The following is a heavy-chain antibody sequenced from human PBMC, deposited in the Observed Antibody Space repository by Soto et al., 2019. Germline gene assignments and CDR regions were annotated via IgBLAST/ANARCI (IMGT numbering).Heavy chain of an antibody. D-gene: IGHD2-2*01. Sequence: ASVKVSCKASGYTFTSYGISWVRQAPGQGLEWMGWISAYNGNTNYAQKLQGRVTMTTDTSTSTAYMELRSLRSDDTAVYYCAREGYCSSTSCPDYYYYYVMDVWGQGTTVTVS. J-gene: IGHJ6*02. CDR3: AREGYCSSTSCPDYYYYYVMDV. V-gene: IGHV1-18*01. CDR1: GYTFTSYG. CDR2: ISAYNGNT.